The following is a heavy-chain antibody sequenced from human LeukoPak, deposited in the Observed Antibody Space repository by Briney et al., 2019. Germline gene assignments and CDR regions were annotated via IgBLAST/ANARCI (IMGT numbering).Heavy chain of an antibody. CDR2: ISSSSSYI. V-gene: IGHV3-21*01. Sequence: PGGSLRLSCAASGFTFSSYSMNWVRQAPGKGLEWVSSISSSSSYIYYADSVKGRFTISRDNAKNSLYLQMSSLRAEDTAVYYCARDSASASSLWAAYWGQGTLVTVSS. CDR1: GFTFSSYS. D-gene: IGHD2-15*01. J-gene: IGHJ4*02. CDR3: ARDSASASSLWAAY.